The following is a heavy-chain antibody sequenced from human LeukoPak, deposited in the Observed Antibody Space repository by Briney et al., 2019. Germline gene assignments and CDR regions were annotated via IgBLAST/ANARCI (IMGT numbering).Heavy chain of an antibody. Sequence: GGSLRLSCAASGFTFSNYGMHWVRQAPGEGLEWVAVISYDGSDKYYADSVKGRFTISRDTSKNTVYLQMNSLRAEDTAVYYCAKHSGLYYFDYWGQGALVTVSS. CDR1: GFTFSNYG. CDR2: ISYDGSDK. J-gene: IGHJ4*02. V-gene: IGHV3-30*18. D-gene: IGHD3-10*01. CDR3: AKHSGLYYFDY.